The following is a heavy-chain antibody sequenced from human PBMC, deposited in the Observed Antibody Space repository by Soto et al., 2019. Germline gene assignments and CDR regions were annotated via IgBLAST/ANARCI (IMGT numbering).Heavy chain of an antibody. Sequence: GGSLRLSCAASGFTFSSHGMNWFRQAPGKGLEWVSSSSESGGNTQYAESVKGRFTISRDNSKRILYLQMNSLRAEDTALYYCAKVGDTSGYYYAWFDAWGPGTLVTVSS. V-gene: IGHV3-23*01. D-gene: IGHD3-22*01. CDR1: GFTFSSHG. J-gene: IGHJ5*02. CDR3: AKVGDTSGYYYAWFDA. CDR2: SSESGGNT.